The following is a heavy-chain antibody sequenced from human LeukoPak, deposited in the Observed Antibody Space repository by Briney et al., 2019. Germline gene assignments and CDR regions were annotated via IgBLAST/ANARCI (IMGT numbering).Heavy chain of an antibody. D-gene: IGHD6-19*01. CDR1: GYTFTGYY. CDR3: ARDLSSGWYRGDY. V-gene: IGHV1-2*02. Sequence: ASVKVSCKSSGYTFTGYYMHWVRQAPGQGLEWMGWINPNSGGTNYAQKFQGRVTMTRDTSISTAYMELSRLRSDDTAVYYCARDLSSGWYRGDYWGQGTLVTVSS. J-gene: IGHJ4*02. CDR2: INPNSGGT.